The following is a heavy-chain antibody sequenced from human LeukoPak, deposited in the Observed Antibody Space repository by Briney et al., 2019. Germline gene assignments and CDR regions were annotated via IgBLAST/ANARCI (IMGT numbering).Heavy chain of an antibody. CDR3: VREGDYVWGDYRSLDY. CDR1: GFTFTNRW. CDR2: IGKDGSEK. V-gene: IGHV3-7*01. Sequence: PGGSLRLSCAASGFTFTNRWMNWVRQAPGKGLEWVAKIGKDGSEKNYVDSVKGRFTISRDNAKSSLYLQMNSLRAEDTAVYYCVREGDYVWGDYRSLDYWGQGPLVTVSS. J-gene: IGHJ4*02. D-gene: IGHD3-16*02.